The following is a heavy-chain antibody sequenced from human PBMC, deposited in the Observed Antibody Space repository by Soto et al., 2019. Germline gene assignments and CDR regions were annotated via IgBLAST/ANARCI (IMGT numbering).Heavy chain of an antibody. CDR1: GFTFSTYS. J-gene: IGHJ4*02. D-gene: IGHD3-9*01. CDR3: ARDRDWAFDY. Sequence: EVQLVESGGGLVQPGGSLRLSCEASGFTFSTYSMNWARQAPGKGLEWISYIRSASSAMSYLDSVKGRFTISRDNAKNSLYLQMNSLRAEDTAVYYCARDRDWAFDYWGQGTLVTVSS. V-gene: IGHV3-48*01. CDR2: IRSASSAM.